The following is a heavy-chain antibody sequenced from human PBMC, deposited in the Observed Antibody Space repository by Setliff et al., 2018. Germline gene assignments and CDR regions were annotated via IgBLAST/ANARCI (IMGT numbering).Heavy chain of an antibody. D-gene: IGHD3-3*01. CDR3: ARGYYNFLSGYYTPYYFDY. CDR2: IHSSGNT. CDR1: DVSISGYY. V-gene: IGHV4-59*01. Sequence: PSETLSLTCTVSDVSISGYYWSWIRQPPGKGLEWIGYIHSSGNTNYNPSLKSRVTISVDTSKNQFSLKLSSVTAADTAVYFCARGYYNFLSGYYTPYYFDYWGQGTLVTVSS. J-gene: IGHJ4*02.